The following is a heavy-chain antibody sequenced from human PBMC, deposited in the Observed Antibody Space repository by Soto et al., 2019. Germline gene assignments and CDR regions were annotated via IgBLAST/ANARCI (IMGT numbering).Heavy chain of an antibody. CDR3: ARDSPPVDY. CDR1: GYTFTSYG. Sequence: QVQLVQSGAEVKKPGASVKVSCKASGYTFTSYGISWVRQAPGQGLEWMGWISAYNGNTKYAQKPQGRVTMTTDTPPSTAYMERRSLRSDDTAVYYCARDSPPVDYWGQGTLVTVSS. CDR2: ISAYNGNT. V-gene: IGHV1-18*01. J-gene: IGHJ4*02.